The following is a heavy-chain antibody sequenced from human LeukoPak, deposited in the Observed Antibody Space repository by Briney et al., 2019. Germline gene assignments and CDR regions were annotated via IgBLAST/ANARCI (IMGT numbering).Heavy chain of an antibody. V-gene: IGHV1-24*01. D-gene: IGHD3-10*01. J-gene: IGHJ3*01. CDR1: GNTLSDLS. CDR2: FEPEDGET. Sequence: ASVKVSCKVSGNTLSDLSIHWVRQAPGKGLEWMGGFEPEDGETLYAQKFQGRVTMTEDTSTDTAYMELSSLRSEDTAIYFCANPRGGITCCDAFDVWGQGTVVIVSS. CDR3: ANPRGGITCCDAFDV.